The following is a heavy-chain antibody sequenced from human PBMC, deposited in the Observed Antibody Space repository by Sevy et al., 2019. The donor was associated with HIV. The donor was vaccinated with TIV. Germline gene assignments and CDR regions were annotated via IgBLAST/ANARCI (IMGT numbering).Heavy chain of an antibody. CDR3: AGENAWGRGYS. J-gene: IGHJ4*02. CDR2: IYYNGHI. Sequence: SETLSLTCTVSGGSITSLYWNWIRQPPGKGLEWFANIYYNGHINYNPSLKSRVTLSLDTSKNPSSLRLSSVTAADTAMYYCAGENAWGRGYSWGQGTLVTVSS. CDR1: GGSITSLY. V-gene: IGHV4-59*11. D-gene: IGHD1-26*01.